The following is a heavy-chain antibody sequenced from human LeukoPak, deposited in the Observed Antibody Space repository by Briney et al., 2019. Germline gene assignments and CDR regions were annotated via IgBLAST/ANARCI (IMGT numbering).Heavy chain of an antibody. CDR2: INPSGGST. J-gene: IGHJ3*02. V-gene: IGHV1-46*01. CDR3: ARDTRLLDFDAFDI. CDR1: GYTFTNYY. D-gene: IGHD3-3*01. Sequence: GASVKVSCKASGYTFTNYYMHWVRQAPGQGLEWMGIINPSGGSTNYAQKFQGRVTLTRDTSTSTVYMELSSLRSEDTAVYYCARDTRLLDFDAFDIWGQGTMVTVSS.